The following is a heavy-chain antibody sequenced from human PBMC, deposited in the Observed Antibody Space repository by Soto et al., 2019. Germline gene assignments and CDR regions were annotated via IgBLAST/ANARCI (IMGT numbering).Heavy chain of an antibody. CDR2: INSDSGGT. V-gene: IGHV1-2*02. Sequence: ASVKVSCKTSGYTFTDYYIYWVRQAPGQGLEWMGWINSDSGGTYYAQNFKGRVTMTRDTSISTAYVELTRLTPDDTAVYYCASPFCGSRSCLGWFDPSGRGTRVTSPS. CDR1: GYTFTDYY. CDR3: ASPFCGSRSCLGWFDP. J-gene: IGHJ5*02. D-gene: IGHD2-2*01.